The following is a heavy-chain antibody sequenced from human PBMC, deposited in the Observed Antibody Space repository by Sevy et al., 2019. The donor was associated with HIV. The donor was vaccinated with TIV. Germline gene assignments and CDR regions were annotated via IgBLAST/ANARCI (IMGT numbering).Heavy chain of an antibody. Sequence: ASVKVSCKASGYSFTYSAMQWVRQAPGQGLEWMGWINAGNGNTKYSQKFKGRVTITRHTSARTAYLELSSLRPEDTAVYYCAKDAGGGSSYFDYWGQGTLVTVSS. CDR3: AKDAGGGSSYFDY. V-gene: IGHV1-3*01. CDR1: GYSFTYSA. D-gene: IGHD2-15*01. J-gene: IGHJ4*02. CDR2: INAGNGNT.